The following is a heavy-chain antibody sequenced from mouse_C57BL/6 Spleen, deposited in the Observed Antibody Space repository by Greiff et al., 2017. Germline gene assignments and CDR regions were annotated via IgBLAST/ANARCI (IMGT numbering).Heavy chain of an antibody. CDR2: ISSGGSYT. J-gene: IGHJ4*01. V-gene: IGHV5-6*01. D-gene: IGHD1-1*01. CDR3: ARHLITTVVADYYAMDY. CDR1: GFTFSSYG. Sequence: VQLKESGGDLVKPGGSLKLSCAASGFTFSSYGMSWVRQTPDKRLEWVATISSGGSYTYYPDSVKGRFTISRDNAKNTLYLQMSSLKSDDTAMYYCARHLITTVVADYYAMDYWGQGTSVTVSS.